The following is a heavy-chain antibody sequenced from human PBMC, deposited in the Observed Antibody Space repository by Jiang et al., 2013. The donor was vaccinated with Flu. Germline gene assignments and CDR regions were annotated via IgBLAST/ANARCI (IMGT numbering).Heavy chain of an antibody. Sequence: GAEVKKPGSSVEVSCKASGGTFNTYTINWVRQAPGQGLEWMGGIIPFLGKADYARQFQGRVTITADDSATTAYMELTNLISEDTAVYFCAIDFVRGGVWGQGTTVTVSS. V-gene: IGHV1-69*16. J-gene: IGHJ6*02. CDR2: IIPFLGKA. CDR1: GGTFNTYT. D-gene: IGHD3-10*02. CDR3: AIDFVRGGV.